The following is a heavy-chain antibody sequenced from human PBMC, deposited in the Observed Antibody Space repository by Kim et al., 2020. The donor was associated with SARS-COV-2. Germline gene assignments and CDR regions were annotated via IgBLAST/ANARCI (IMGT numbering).Heavy chain of an antibody. Sequence: SETLSLTCAVYGGSFSGYYWSWIRQPPGKGLEWIGEINHSGSTNYNPSLKSRVTISVDTSKNQFSLKLSSVTAADTAVYYCARLAVRGYFDWLSDYWRQG. CDR1: GGSFSGYY. CDR3: ARLAVRGYFDWLSDY. CDR2: INHSGST. D-gene: IGHD3-9*01. J-gene: IGHJ4*02. V-gene: IGHV4-34*01.